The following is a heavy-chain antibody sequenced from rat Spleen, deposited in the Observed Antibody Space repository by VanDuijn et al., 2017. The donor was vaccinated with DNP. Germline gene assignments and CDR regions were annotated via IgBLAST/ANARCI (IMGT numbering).Heavy chain of an antibody. J-gene: IGHJ2*01. Sequence: EVQLVESGGDLVQPGRSLKLSCAASGFTFSNYSMAWVRQAPKKGLEWVATVSATGSRTYYLDSVKGRFTISRDNAESSLYLQMNSLKSEDTATYYCTRRAYYFDYWGQGVMVTVSS. CDR1: GFTFSNYS. V-gene: IGHV5-7*01. CDR2: VSATGSRT. CDR3: TRRAYYFDY.